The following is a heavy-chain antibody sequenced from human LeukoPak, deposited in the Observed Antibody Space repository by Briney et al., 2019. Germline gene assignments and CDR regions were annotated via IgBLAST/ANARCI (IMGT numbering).Heavy chain of an antibody. CDR3: AREGTAGTNLNWFDP. J-gene: IGHJ5*02. Sequence: PSETLSLTCPVSGGSISSYYWSWIRQPPGKGLEGIGYISYSGSTNFNPSLKSRVTISVDPSKNQFSLKLSSVTAADTAVYYCAREGTAGTNLNWFDPWGQGTLVTVSS. CDR1: GGSISSYY. CDR2: ISYSGST. D-gene: IGHD1-1*01. V-gene: IGHV4-59*01.